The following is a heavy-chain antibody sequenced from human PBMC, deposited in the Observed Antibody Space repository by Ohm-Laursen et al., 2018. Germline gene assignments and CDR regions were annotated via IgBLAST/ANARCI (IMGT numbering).Heavy chain of an antibody. CDR2: LYSGGST. CDR3: ASRGYSYGSE. Sequence: SLRLSCAASGFTVSANFMSWVRQAPGKGLEWVSVLYSGGSTCYADSVKGRFTISRDNSKNTLYLQMNSLRAEDTAVYYCASRGYSYGSEWGQGTLVTVSS. CDR1: GFTVSANF. D-gene: IGHD5-18*01. J-gene: IGHJ4*02. V-gene: IGHV3-53*01.